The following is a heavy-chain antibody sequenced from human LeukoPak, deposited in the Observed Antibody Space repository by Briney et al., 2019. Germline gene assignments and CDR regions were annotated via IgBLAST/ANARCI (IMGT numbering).Heavy chain of an antibody. CDR3: ARATAAPSSYFFDH. V-gene: IGHV4-39*07. CDR2: IYYNGNT. Sequence: SETLSLTCSVSGGSIRSSNSFWGWIRQPPGERLEWIATIYYNGNTYYNPSLQSRVTISVDTSTNQFSLKLDSVIAADTAVYYCARATAAPSSYFFDHWGQGTLVTVSS. D-gene: IGHD6-25*01. J-gene: IGHJ4*02. CDR1: GGSIRSSNSF.